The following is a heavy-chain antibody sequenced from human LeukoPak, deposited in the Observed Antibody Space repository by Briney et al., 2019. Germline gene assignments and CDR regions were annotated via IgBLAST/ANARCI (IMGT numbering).Heavy chain of an antibody. CDR1: GRSISSYY. D-gene: IGHD5-12*01. CDR2: IYYNGST. J-gene: IGHJ4*02. Sequence: SETLSLTCTVSGRSISSYYWNWIRQPPGKGLEWIGFIYYNGSTNYNPSLKSRVTISVDTSKNRFSLKLSSVTAADTAVYYCARGFDSKSTYFDYWGQGTLLTVSS. V-gene: IGHV4-59*01. CDR3: ARGFDSKSTYFDY.